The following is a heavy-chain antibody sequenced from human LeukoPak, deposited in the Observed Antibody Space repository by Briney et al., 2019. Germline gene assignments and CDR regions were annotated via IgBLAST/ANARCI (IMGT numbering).Heavy chain of an antibody. CDR3: VRDQYYGSGTFDY. D-gene: IGHD3-10*01. CDR2: ISSSGSTI. V-gene: IGHV3-48*03. CDR1: GFSFSSYE. Sequence: GGSLRLSCAASGFSFSSYEMNWVRQAPGKGLEWISYISSSGSTIYYADSVKGRFTISRDNAKNSLYLQMNSLRAEDTAVYYCVRDQYYGSGTFDYWGQGTLVTVSS. J-gene: IGHJ4*02.